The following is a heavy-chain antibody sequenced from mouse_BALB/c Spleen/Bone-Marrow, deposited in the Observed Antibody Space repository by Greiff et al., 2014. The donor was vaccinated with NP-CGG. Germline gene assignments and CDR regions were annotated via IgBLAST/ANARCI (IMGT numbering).Heavy chain of an antibody. CDR1: GYTFTSYW. Sequence: VQLQQSGTVLARPGASVKMSCKASGYTFTSYWMHWVKQRPGQGLEWIGTIYPGNSDTTYNQKFKGKAKLTAVTSTSTAYMEFSSLTNEDSAVYYCTTLARNYFDYWGQGTTLTVSS. CDR3: TTLARNYFDY. J-gene: IGHJ2*01. V-gene: IGHV1-5*01. CDR2: IYPGNSDT.